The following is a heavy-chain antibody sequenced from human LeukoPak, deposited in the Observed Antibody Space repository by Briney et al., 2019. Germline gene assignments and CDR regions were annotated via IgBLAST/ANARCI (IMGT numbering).Heavy chain of an antibody. V-gene: IGHV4-59*08. Sequence: PSETLSLTCTVSGGSISSYYWSWIRQPPGKGLEWIGYIYYSGSTNYNPSLRSRVTISVDTSKNQFSLKVTSVTAADTAVYYCARGDGHRERVIDSWGQGTLVTVSS. D-gene: IGHD1-26*01. CDR3: ARGDGHRERVIDS. CDR2: IYYSGST. J-gene: IGHJ4*02. CDR1: GGSISSYY.